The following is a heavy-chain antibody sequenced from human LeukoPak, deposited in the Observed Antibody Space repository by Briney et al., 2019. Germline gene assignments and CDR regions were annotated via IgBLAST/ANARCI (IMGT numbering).Heavy chain of an antibody. CDR3: ARAMTTVVTTVFYYFDY. D-gene: IGHD4-23*01. V-gene: IGHV3-21*01. J-gene: IGHJ4*02. CDR2: ISSSSSYI. CDR1: GFTFSSYS. Sequence: GGSLRLSCAASGFTFSSYSMTWVRQAPGKGLEWVSSISSSSSYIYYADSVKGRFTISRDNAKNSLYLQMNSLRAEDTAVYYCARAMTTVVTTVFYYFDYWGQGTLVTVSS.